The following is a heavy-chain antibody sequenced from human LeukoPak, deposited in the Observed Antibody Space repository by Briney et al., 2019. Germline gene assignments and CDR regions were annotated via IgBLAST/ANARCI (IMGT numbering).Heavy chain of an antibody. CDR2: ISSSSSYI. V-gene: IGHV3-21*04. Sequence: GGSLRLSCAASGFTFSSYSMNWVRQAPGKGLEWVSSISSSSSYIYYADSVKGRFTISRDNAKNSLYLQMNSLRAEDTALYYCARDLHGSGSYQPPPLFGYWGQGTLVTVSS. CDR1: GFTFSSYS. CDR3: ARDLHGSGSYQPPPLFGY. J-gene: IGHJ4*02. D-gene: IGHD3-10*01.